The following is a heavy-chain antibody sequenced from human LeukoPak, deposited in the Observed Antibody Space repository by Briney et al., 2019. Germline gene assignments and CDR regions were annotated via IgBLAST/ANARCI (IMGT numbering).Heavy chain of an antibody. Sequence: KPGGSLRLSCAASGFAFSIFTMNWVRQAPGKGLELVSSISSSSSYIYYADSVKGRFTISRDNAKNTVYLEMNSLTDEDTAVYFCARGAWTAYYFDYWGQGTVVTVSS. CDR3: ARGAWTAYYFDY. D-gene: IGHD3/OR15-3a*01. V-gene: IGHV3-21*01. CDR1: GFAFSIFT. J-gene: IGHJ4*02. CDR2: ISSSSSYI.